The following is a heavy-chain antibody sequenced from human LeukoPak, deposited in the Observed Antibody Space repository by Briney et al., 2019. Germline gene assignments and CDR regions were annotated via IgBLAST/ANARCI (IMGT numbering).Heavy chain of an antibody. CDR1: GYNFPRYW. CDR3: ARRIAVAGSYYFDS. CDR2: RYPGDSDT. D-gene: IGHD6-19*01. Sequence: GESLKISCKGSGYNFPRYWIGWVRQMPGKGLEWMGIRYPGDSDTRYSPSFQGQVTMSDDKSISTAYLQWSSLKASYTAIYYCARRIAVAGSYYFDSWGQGTLVTVSS. J-gene: IGHJ4*02. V-gene: IGHV5-51*01.